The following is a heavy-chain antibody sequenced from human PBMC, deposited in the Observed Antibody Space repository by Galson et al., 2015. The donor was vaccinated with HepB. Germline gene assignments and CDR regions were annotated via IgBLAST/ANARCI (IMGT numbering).Heavy chain of an antibody. CDR1: GFTFNNYW. V-gene: IGHV3-7*01. D-gene: IGHD3-10*01. J-gene: IGHJ5*02. Sequence: SLRLSCAGSGFTFNNYWMNWVRQAPGEGLEWLAIIKEDGSEALYGDSVRGRFTISKDIAKTSVHLQMSTLRDEDTAVYYCALGVGWTIDHWGQGTLVSVSS. CDR3: ALGVGWTIDH. CDR2: IKEDGSEA.